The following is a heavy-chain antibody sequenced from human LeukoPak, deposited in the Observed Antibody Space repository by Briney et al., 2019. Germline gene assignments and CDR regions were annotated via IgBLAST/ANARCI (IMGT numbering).Heavy chain of an antibody. J-gene: IGHJ4*02. CDR1: GGTFSSYV. CDR3: ARVGPLTREYNWNTEKFDY. D-gene: IGHD1/OR15-1a*01. V-gene: IGHV1-69*04. Sequence: ASVKVSCKASGGTFSSYVISWVRQAPGQGLEWMGRIIPIFGIANYAQKFQGRVTITADKSTSTAYMELSSLRSEDTAVYYCARVGPLTREYNWNTEKFDYWGQGTLVTVSS. CDR2: IIPIFGIA.